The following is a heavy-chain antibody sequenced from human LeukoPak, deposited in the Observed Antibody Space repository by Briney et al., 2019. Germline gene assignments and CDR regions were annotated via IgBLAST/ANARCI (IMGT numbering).Heavy chain of an antibody. CDR1: GFTFSSYG. Sequence: PGRSLRLSCAASGFTFSSYGMHWVRQAPGKGLEWVANIKQDGSEKYYVDSVKGRFTISRDNAKNSLYLQMNSLRAEDTAVYYCATPIWFGEPEVYWGQGTLVTVSS. CDR2: IKQDGSEK. J-gene: IGHJ4*02. D-gene: IGHD3-10*01. V-gene: IGHV3-7*01. CDR3: ATPIWFGEPEVY.